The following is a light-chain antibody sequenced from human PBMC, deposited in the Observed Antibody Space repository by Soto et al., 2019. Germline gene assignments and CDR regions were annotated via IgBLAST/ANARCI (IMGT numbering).Light chain of an antibody. CDR3: QQYGSSPPIT. CDR2: GAS. Sequence: EIVLTQSPGTLSLSPGERATLSCRASQSIGSNYLAWYQQKPGQAPRLLIYGASSRALGIPDRFSGSGSGTDFTLSTGRLEPEDFAVFYCQQYGSSPPITLGQGTRLEIK. CDR1: QSIGSNY. J-gene: IGKJ5*01. V-gene: IGKV3-20*01.